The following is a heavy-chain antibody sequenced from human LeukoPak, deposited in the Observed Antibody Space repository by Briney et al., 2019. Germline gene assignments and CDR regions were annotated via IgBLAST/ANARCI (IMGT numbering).Heavy chain of an antibody. Sequence: PSETLSLTCAVYGGSFSGYYWSWLRQPPGKGLEWMGEINHSGSTNYNPSLKSRVTISVDTSKNQFSLKLSSVTAADTAVYYCARGSGGNSEWAFDIWGQGTMVTVSS. V-gene: IGHV4-34*01. CDR3: ARGSGGNSEWAFDI. CDR2: INHSGST. J-gene: IGHJ3*02. CDR1: GGSFSGYY. D-gene: IGHD4-23*01.